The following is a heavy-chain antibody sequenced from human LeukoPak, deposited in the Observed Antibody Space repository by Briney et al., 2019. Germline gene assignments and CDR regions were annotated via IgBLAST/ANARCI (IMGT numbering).Heavy chain of an antibody. CDR2: IIESGGSA. V-gene: IGHV3-23*01. Sequence: PGGSLRLSCAASGFTFSSYAMTWVRQAPGKGLEWVSGIIESGGSAFYADSVKGRFTISRDNSKNTLYLQMNSLRAEDTALYYCATAQSGSGWSFFDYWGQGTLVTVSS. CDR1: GFTFSSYA. J-gene: IGHJ4*02. D-gene: IGHD6-19*01. CDR3: ATAQSGSGWSFFDY.